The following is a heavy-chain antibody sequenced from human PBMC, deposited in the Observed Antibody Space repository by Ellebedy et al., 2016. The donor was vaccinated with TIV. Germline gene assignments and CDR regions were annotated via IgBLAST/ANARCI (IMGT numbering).Heavy chain of an antibody. CDR3: AKSYGDSAMLIWAFDI. CDR1: GFTFSSYA. D-gene: IGHD5-18*01. V-gene: IGHV3-30*02. Sequence: GGSLRLSCVASGFTFSSYAMHWVRQAPGKGLEWVALIYYDGSNEHYADSVKGRFTISRDNSRNTLDLQMNSLRADDTAVYFCAKSYGDSAMLIWAFDIWGQGTMVTVSS. CDR2: IYYDGSNE. J-gene: IGHJ3*02.